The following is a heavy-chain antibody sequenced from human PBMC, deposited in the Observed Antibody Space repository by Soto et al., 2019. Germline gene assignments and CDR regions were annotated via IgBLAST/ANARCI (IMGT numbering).Heavy chain of an antibody. CDR2: IYHSGST. Sequence: SETLSLTCAVSGGSISSSNWWSWVRQPPGKGLEWIGEIYHSGSTNYNPSLKSRVTISVDKSKNQFSLKLSSVTAADTAVYYCARSPYDYGDSRNWFDPWGQGTLVTVSS. D-gene: IGHD4-17*01. J-gene: IGHJ5*02. CDR1: GGSISSSNW. CDR3: ARSPYDYGDSRNWFDP. V-gene: IGHV4-4*02.